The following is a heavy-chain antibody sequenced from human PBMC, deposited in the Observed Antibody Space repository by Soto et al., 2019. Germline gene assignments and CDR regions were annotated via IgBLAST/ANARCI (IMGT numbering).Heavy chain of an antibody. D-gene: IGHD5-18*01. V-gene: IGHV4-59*01. CDR1: GGSISSYY. Sequence: SETLSLTCTVSGGSISSYYWSWIRQPPGKGLEWIGYIYSSGSTNYNPSLKSRVTISVDTSKNQFSLKLSSVTAADTAVYYCARAADTAMVSLDYWGQGTLVTVSS. CDR3: ARAADTAMVSLDY. J-gene: IGHJ4*02. CDR2: IYSSGST.